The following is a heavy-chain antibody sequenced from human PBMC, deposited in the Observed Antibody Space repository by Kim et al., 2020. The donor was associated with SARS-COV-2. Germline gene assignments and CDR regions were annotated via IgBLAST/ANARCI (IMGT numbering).Heavy chain of an antibody. Sequence: SETLSLTCTVSGGSISSGDYYWSWIRQPPGKGLEWIGYIYNSGRTYYNPSLKSRVTISVDTSKNQFSLRLNSVTAADTALYYCARVLAYYGSGSPFDYWGQGTLVTVSS. D-gene: IGHD3-10*01. CDR1: GGSISSGDYY. V-gene: IGHV4-30-4*01. CDR3: ARVLAYYGSGSPFDY. CDR2: IYNSGRT. J-gene: IGHJ4*02.